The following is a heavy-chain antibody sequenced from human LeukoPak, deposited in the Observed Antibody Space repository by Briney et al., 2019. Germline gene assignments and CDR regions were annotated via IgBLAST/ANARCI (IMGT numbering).Heavy chain of an antibody. CDR3: ARQYNYGLDY. J-gene: IGHJ4*02. V-gene: IGHV3-74*01. CDR1: GFTFNSYW. CDR2: INSDGSST. Sequence: GGSLRLSCAASGFTFNSYWMHWVRQAPGKGLIWVSRINSDGSSTNYADSVKGRFTISRDNAKNTLYLQMNSLTGEDTAVYYCARQYNYGLDYWGQGALVTVSS. D-gene: IGHD5-18*01.